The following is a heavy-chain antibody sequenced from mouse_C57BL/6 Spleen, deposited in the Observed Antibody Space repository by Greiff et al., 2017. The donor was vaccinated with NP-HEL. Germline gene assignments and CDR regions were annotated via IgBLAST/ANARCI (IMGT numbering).Heavy chain of an antibody. CDR2: ISDGGSYT. J-gene: IGHJ2*01. CDR1: GFTFSSYA. Sequence: DVMLVESGGGLVKPGGSLKLSCAASGFTFSSYAMSWVRQTPEKRLEWVATISDGGSYTYYPDNVKGRFTISRDNAKNNLYLQMSHLKSEDTAMYYCASNYYGSEDYFDYWGQGTTLTVSS. V-gene: IGHV5-4*03. CDR3: ASNYYGSEDYFDY. D-gene: IGHD1-1*01.